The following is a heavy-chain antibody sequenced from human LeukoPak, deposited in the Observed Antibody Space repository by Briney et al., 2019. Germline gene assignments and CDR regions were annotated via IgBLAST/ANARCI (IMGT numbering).Heavy chain of an antibody. CDR3: ARVMRYGDYSRWFDP. D-gene: IGHD4-17*01. CDR2: IYYSGST. CDR1: GGSISSYY. V-gene: IGHV4-59*01. Sequence: SETLSLTCTVSGGSISSYYWSWVRQPPGKGLEWIGYIYYSGSTNYNPSLKSRVTVSVDTSKNQFSLKLSSVTAADTAVYYCARVMRYGDYSRWFDPWGQGTLVTVSS. J-gene: IGHJ5*02.